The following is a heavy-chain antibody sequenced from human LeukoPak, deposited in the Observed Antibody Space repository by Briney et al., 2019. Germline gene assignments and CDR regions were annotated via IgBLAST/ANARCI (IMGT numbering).Heavy chain of an antibody. CDR3: AREDYCGGGSCYSGYFQH. CDR2: IYYSGIT. V-gene: IGHV4-59*01. Sequence: PSGSLSVTCTVSGCSFSSYYLSWIRQPPGKGLEWIGYIYYSGITDYNPSLSSRVTISVDTSKNQFSLKLSSVTAADTAVYYCAREDYCGGGSCYSGYFQHWGQGTLVTVSS. D-gene: IGHD2-15*01. J-gene: IGHJ1*01. CDR1: GCSFSSYY.